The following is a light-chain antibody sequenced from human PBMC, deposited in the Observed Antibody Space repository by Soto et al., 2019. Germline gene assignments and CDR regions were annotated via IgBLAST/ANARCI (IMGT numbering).Light chain of an antibody. CDR1: QSLVYSYGNTY. Sequence: DVVMTQSPLSLPVTLGQPASISCRSSQSLVYSYGNTYLNWFQQRPGQSPRRLIYKVSNRDSGVPDRFSGRGSGTDFTLKISRVEAADVGGYYCMQGTHRSWTFGQGTNVEIK. V-gene: IGKV2-30*01. J-gene: IGKJ1*01. CDR2: KVS. CDR3: MQGTHRSWT.